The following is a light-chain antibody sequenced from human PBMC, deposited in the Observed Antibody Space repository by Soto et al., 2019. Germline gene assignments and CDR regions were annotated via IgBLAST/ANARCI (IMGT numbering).Light chain of an antibody. V-gene: IGKV3-20*01. CDR3: QQYGSSGT. CDR2: AAS. CDR1: QTGDSRY. Sequence: EIVLTQSPGTLSLSPGETATLSCRASQTGDSRYLAWYQQKRGQAPRLLIYAASSRATGVPDRFSGSGSGTDFTLTIRRLEPEDFAVYYCQQYGSSGTFGQGTKVDIK. J-gene: IGKJ1*01.